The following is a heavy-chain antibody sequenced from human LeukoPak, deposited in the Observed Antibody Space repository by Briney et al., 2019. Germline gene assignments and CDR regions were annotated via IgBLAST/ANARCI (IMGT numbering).Heavy chain of an antibody. CDR3: AREEREYCGGDCNDAFDI. CDR1: GYIFTSYG. Sequence: SVKVSCKASGYIFTSYGISWGRQAPGQGLEWMGMIIPLLTRPKYAKTFQGRVTITADESTSTAYMELSSLRSEDTALYYCAREEREYCGGDCNDAFDIWGQGTMVTVSS. J-gene: IGHJ3*02. CDR2: IIPLLTRP. V-gene: IGHV1-69*13. D-gene: IGHD2-21*02.